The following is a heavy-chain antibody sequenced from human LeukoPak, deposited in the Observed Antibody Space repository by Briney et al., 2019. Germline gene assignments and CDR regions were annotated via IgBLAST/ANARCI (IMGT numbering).Heavy chain of an antibody. D-gene: IGHD6-13*01. V-gene: IGHV4-34*01. CDR3: ARGAIAAAGPGGY. CDR2: INHSGST. Sequence: PSETLSLTCAVYGGSFSGYYWSWIRQPPGKGLEWIGEINHSGSTNYNPSLKSRVTISVDTSKNQFSLELSSVTAADTAVYYCARGAIAAAGPGGYWGQGTLVTVSS. J-gene: IGHJ4*02. CDR1: GGSFSGYY.